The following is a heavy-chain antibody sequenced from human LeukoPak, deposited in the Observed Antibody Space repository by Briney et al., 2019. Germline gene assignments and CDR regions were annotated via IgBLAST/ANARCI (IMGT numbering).Heavy chain of an antibody. CDR2: IRSKAYGGTT. V-gene: IGHV3-49*03. CDR1: GFTFGDYA. D-gene: IGHD3-3*01. Sequence: GGSLRLSCTASGFTFGDYAMSWFRQAPGKGLEWVGFIRSKAYGGTTEYAASVKGRFTISRDDSKSIAYLQMNSLKTEDTAVYYCTRKRDYDFWSGYYTGHNYYFDYWGQGTLVTVSS. J-gene: IGHJ4*02. CDR3: TRKRDYDFWSGYYTGHNYYFDY.